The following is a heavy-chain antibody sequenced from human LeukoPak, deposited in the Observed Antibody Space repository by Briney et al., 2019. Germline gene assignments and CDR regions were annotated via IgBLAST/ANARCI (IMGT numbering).Heavy chain of an antibody. CDR2: LSNIGSST. V-gene: IGHV3-23*01. D-gene: IGHD6-13*01. J-gene: IGHJ4*02. CDR1: GFTFSSYA. Sequence: TGGSLRLSCAASGFTFSSYAMSWVRQGPGKGLEWVSALSNIGSSTSYADSVKGRFTISRDNSKNTLYLQMDSLRAEDTAVYYCAKLYTSRWYNDYWGQGTLVTVSS. CDR3: AKLYTSRWYNDY.